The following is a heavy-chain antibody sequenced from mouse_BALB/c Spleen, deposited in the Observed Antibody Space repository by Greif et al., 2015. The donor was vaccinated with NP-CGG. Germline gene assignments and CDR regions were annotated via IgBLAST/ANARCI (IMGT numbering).Heavy chain of an antibody. CDR1: GFSLTSYG. J-gene: IGHJ4*01. CDR3: ARQHYYGSSYAMDF. Sequence: QVQLQQSGPDLVAPSQSLSITCTVSGFSLTSYGVHWVRQPPGKGLEWLVVIWRDGSTTYNSALKSRLSISKDNSKSQVFLKMNSLQTDDTAKYYCARQHYYGSSYAMDFWGQGTSVTVSS. D-gene: IGHD1-1*01. CDR2: IWRDGST. V-gene: IGHV2-6-2*01.